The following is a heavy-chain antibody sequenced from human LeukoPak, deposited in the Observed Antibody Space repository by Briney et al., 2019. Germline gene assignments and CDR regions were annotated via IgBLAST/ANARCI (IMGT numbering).Heavy chain of an antibody. Sequence: ASVKVSCKASGGTFSSYAISWVRQAPGQGLEWMGRIIPIFGIANYAQKFQGRVTITADKSTSTAYMELSSLRSEDTAVYYCGSGNGDYVGLLGTYYFDYWGQGTLVTVSS. CDR3: GSGNGDYVGLLGTYYFDY. D-gene: IGHD4-17*01. J-gene: IGHJ4*02. V-gene: IGHV1-69*04. CDR1: GGTFSSYA. CDR2: IIPIFGIA.